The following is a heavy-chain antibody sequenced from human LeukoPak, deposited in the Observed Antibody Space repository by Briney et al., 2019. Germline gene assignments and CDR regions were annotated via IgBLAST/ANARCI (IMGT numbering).Heavy chain of an antibody. CDR2: IYYSGST. V-gene: IGHV4-39*07. Sequence: SETLSLTCTVSGGSISSSSYYWGWIRQPPGKGLEWIGSIYYSGSTYYNPSLKSRVTISVDTSKNQFSLKLSSVTAADTAVYYCARANIAARQLDYWGRGTLVTVSS. D-gene: IGHD6-6*01. CDR3: ARANIAARQLDY. J-gene: IGHJ4*02. CDR1: GGSISSSSYY.